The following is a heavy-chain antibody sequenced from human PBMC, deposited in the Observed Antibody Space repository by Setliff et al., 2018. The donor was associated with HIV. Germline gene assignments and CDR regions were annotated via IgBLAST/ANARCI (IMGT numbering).Heavy chain of an antibody. CDR2: IYSGGSI. Sequence: GGSLRLSCAASGFIVSNNYMSWVRQAPGKGLEWVSVIYSGGSIYYADSVKGRFTISRDNSKNTLYLQMNSLRAEDTAVYYCVKDLRGYSGYNGYWGQGTLVTVSS. CDR3: VKDLRGYSGYNGY. D-gene: IGHD5-12*01. J-gene: IGHJ4*02. V-gene: IGHV3-66*02. CDR1: GFIVSNNY.